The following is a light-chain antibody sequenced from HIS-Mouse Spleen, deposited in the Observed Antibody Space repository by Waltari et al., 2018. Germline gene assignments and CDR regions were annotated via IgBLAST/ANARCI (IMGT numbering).Light chain of an antibody. V-gene: IGLV2-14*03. CDR1: SSDVGGYNY. J-gene: IGLJ2*01. CDR2: DVS. CDR3: SSYTSSSFNVV. Sequence: QSALTQPASVSGSPGQSITISCTGTSSDVGGYNYVSWYQQHPGKAPKLMIYDVSNRPSCVSNRFSGSKSGNTASLTISGLQAEDEADYYCSSYTSSSFNVVFGGGTKLTVL.